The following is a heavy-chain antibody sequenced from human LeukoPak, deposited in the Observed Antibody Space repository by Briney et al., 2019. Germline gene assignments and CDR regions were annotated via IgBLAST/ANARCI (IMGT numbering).Heavy chain of an antibody. CDR2: ISWNSGSI. CDR3: ARSISTASDY. J-gene: IGHJ4*02. CDR1: GFTFDDYA. Sequence: GRSLRLSCAASGFTFDDYAMHWVRQAPGKGLEWVSGISWNSGSIGYADSVKGRFTISRDNAKNSLYLQMNSLRAEDTAVYYCARSISTASDYWGQGTLVTVSS. D-gene: IGHD1-14*01. V-gene: IGHV3-9*01.